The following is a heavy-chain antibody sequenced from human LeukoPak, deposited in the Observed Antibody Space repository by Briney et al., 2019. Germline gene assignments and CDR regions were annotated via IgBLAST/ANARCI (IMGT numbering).Heavy chain of an antibody. CDR2: IKSNTDGVTA. Sequence: GGSLRLSCAASGFTFSNAWMNRVRQAPGKGLEWVGHIKSNTDGVTADYASPVKGRFTISRDDSKNTLYLQMNSLKTEDTAVYYCTTRRTYYDSSGYSSPYYYYYYMDVWGKGTTVTVSS. J-gene: IGHJ6*03. CDR3: TTRRTYYDSSGYSSPYYYYYYMDV. CDR1: GFTFSNAW. V-gene: IGHV3-15*01. D-gene: IGHD3-22*01.